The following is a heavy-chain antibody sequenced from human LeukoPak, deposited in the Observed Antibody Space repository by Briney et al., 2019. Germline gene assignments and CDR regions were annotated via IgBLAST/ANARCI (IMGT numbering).Heavy chain of an antibody. CDR1: GGSFSGYY. CDR2: INHSGST. Sequence: PSETLSLTCAVYGGSFSGYYWSWIRQPPGKGLEWIGEINHSGSTNYNPSLKSRVTISVDTSKDQFSLKLSSVTAADTAVYYCARDGDGTMIPGFDYWGQGTLVTVSS. D-gene: IGHD3-22*01. J-gene: IGHJ4*02. CDR3: ARDGDGTMIPGFDY. V-gene: IGHV4-34*01.